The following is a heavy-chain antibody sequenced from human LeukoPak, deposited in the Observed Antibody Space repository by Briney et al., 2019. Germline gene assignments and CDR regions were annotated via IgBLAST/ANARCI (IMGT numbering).Heavy chain of an antibody. J-gene: IGHJ5*02. CDR1: GYTFTGYY. CDR2: INPNSGGT. Sequence: GASVKVSCKASGYTFTGYYMHWVRQAPGQGLEWMGWINPNSGGTNYAQKFQGRVTMTRDTSISTAYMELSRLRSDDTAVYYCARDPEDDSSGYHPNDRPLDPWGQGTLVTVSS. V-gene: IGHV1-2*02. CDR3: ARDPEDDSSGYHPNDRPLDP. D-gene: IGHD3-22*01.